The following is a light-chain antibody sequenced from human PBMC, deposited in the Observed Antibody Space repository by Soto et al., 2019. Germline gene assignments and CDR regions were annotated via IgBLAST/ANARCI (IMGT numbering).Light chain of an antibody. Sequence: IVLALSPGTLSLSPGDSATLSCRASPCVSSSYLAWYQQKPGQAPTLLIYGASSRATGIPDRFSGSGSGTDFTPTISRPEPKDVAVYYCQQYGSLPRTFGQGTKVDIK. CDR2: GAS. V-gene: IGKV3-20*01. CDR3: QQYGSLPRT. CDR1: PCVSSSY. J-gene: IGKJ1*01.